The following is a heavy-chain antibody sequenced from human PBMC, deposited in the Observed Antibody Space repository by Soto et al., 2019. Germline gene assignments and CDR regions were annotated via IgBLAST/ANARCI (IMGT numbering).Heavy chain of an antibody. CDR3: ARDAAVGLLEY. Sequence: QVQLVQSGAEVKKPGASVKVSCKASGYTFTSYGISWVRQDPGQGLEWMGWISAYNGNTNYAQKLQGRVTMTTDTATSTAYMELRRLTSDDTAVYYFARDAAVGLLEYWGQGTLVTVSS. D-gene: IGHD3-10*01. CDR1: GYTFTSYG. CDR2: ISAYNGNT. J-gene: IGHJ4*02. V-gene: IGHV1-18*01.